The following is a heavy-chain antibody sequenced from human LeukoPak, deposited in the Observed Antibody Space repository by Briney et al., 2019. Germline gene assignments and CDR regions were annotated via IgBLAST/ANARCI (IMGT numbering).Heavy chain of an antibody. J-gene: IGHJ4*02. V-gene: IGHV3-30*18. CDR3: AKDQDIAAAGYLFDY. D-gene: IGHD6-13*01. CDR2: ISYDGSNK. Sequence: PGGSLRLSCAASGFTFSSYGMHWVRQAPGKGLEWVAVISYDGSNKYYADSVKGRFTISRDNSKNTLYLQMNSLRAEDTAMYYCAKDQDIAAAGYLFDYWGQGTLVTVSS. CDR1: GFTFSSYG.